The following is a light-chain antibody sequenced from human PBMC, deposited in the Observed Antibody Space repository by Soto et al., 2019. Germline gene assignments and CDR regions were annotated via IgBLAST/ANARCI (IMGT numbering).Light chain of an antibody. Sequence: QSVLTQPASVSGSPGQSITISCAGTIRDVGAYNLVSWYQQYPGRAPQLILYEVRNRPSGISFRFSGFKSGNTASLTISGLQAEDAADYYCSSFTSKSTLIFGGGTKLTVL. J-gene: IGLJ2*01. CDR3: SSFTSKSTLI. CDR1: IRDVGAYNL. V-gene: IGLV2-14*01. CDR2: EVR.